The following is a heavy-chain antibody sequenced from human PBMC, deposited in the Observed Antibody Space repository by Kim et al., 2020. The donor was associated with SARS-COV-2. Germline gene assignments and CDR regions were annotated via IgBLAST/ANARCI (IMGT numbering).Heavy chain of an antibody. Sequence: GGSLRLSCAASGFTFSNYGMHWVRQAPGKGLEWVAVIWYDGSNKYYADSVKGRFTISRDNSKNTLYLQMNSLRVEDTAVYYCARERGFGGNDASDIWGQGTMVTVSS. CDR3: ARERGFGGNDASDI. CDR2: IWYDGSNK. V-gene: IGHV3-33*01. J-gene: IGHJ3*02. D-gene: IGHD3-10*01. CDR1: GFTFSNYG.